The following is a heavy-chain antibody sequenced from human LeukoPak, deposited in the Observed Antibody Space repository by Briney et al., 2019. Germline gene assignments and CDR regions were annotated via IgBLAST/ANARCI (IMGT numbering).Heavy chain of an antibody. J-gene: IGHJ4*02. CDR2: ISTSGSII. V-gene: IGHV3-48*03. CDR1: GFTFSSYE. Sequence: GGSLRLSCAASGFTFSSYEMTWVRQAPGKGLEWLSYISTSGSIIVYADSVRGRFTVSRDNAKNSLYLQMNSLRAEDTALYYCARVPPDDYGDYYYFDYWGQGTLVTVSS. D-gene: IGHD4-17*01. CDR3: ARVPPDDYGDYYYFDY.